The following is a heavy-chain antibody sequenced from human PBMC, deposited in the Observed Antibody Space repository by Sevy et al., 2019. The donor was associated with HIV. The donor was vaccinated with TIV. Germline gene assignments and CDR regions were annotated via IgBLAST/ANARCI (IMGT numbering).Heavy chain of an antibody. J-gene: IGHJ6*02. D-gene: IGHD6-6*01. CDR1: GFTFRTHS. Sequence: GGSLRLSCVASGFTFRTHSMNWVRQAPGKGLEWISFISGSGSTISYADSVKGRFTVTRDNAQNSLSLQMNSLGDEDTAVYYCAREPGYSSSSDFYYYGMDVWGQGTTVTVSS. CDR3: AREPGYSSSSDFYYYGMDV. CDR2: ISGSGSTI. V-gene: IGHV3-48*02.